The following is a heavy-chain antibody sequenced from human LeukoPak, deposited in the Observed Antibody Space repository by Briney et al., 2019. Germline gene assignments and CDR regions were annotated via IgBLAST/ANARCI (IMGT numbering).Heavy chain of an antibody. J-gene: IGHJ4*02. CDR1: GFTVSSNY. CDR2: IYSGGST. CDR3: ARDQPDYGGTGIDY. V-gene: IGHV3-53*01. Sequence: GGSLRLSCAASGFTVSSNYMSWVRQAPGKGLEWVSVIYSGGSTYYADSVKGRFTIFRDNSKNTLYLQMNSLRAEDTAVYYCARDQPDYGGTGIDYWGQGTLVTVSS. D-gene: IGHD4-23*01.